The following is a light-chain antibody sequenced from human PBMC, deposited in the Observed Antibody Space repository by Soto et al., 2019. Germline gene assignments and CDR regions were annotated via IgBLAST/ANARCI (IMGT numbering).Light chain of an antibody. CDR1: QSISTY. CDR2: KAS. Sequence: DIQMTQSPSSLSASVVERVTITCLASQSISTYLNWYQQKPGKAPKLLIYKASTLKSGVPSRFSGSGSGTEFTLTISSLQPDDFATYYCQHYNSYSEAFGQGTKVDIK. V-gene: IGKV1-5*03. CDR3: QHYNSYSEA. J-gene: IGKJ1*01.